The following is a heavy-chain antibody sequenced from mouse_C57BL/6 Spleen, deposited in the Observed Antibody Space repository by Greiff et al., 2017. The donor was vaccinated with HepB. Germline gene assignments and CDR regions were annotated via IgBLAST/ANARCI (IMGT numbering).Heavy chain of an antibody. D-gene: IGHD2-4*01. J-gene: IGHJ2*01. CDR3: AREVWDYDFSFDY. V-gene: IGHV1-22*01. CDR2: LNPNNGGT. Sequence: EVQLQQSGPELVKPGASVKMSCKASGYTFTDYNMHWVKQSHGKSLEWIGYLNPNNGGTSYNQKFKGKATLTVNKSSSTAYMELRSLTSEDSAVYYCAREVWDYDFSFDYWGQGTTLTVSS. CDR1: GYTFTDYN.